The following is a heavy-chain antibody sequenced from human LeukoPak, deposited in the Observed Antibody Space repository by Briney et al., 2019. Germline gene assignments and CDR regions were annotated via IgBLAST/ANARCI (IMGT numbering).Heavy chain of an antibody. CDR1: GYSFTSYW. CDR2: IYPGDSDT. Sequence: GESLKISCKGSGYSFTSYWIGWVRQMPGNGLEWMGIIYPGDSDTRYSPSFQGQVTISADKSISTAYLQWSSLKASDTAMSYCARRRYCSSTICYGGVHFDYWGPGTLVPVPS. D-gene: IGHD2-2*01. CDR3: ARRRYCSSTICYGGVHFDY. J-gene: IGHJ4*02. V-gene: IGHV5-51*01.